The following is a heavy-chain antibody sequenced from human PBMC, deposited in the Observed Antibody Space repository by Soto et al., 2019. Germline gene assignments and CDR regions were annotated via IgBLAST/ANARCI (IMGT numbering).Heavy chain of an antibody. CDR3: ARVGSGYYGSGTYPYGLDV. CDR1: GGSISSGDSY. CDR2: IYYSGTT. J-gene: IGHJ6*02. D-gene: IGHD3-10*01. V-gene: IGHV4-30-4*01. Sequence: PXETLALPCTVAGGSISSGDSYWSWIRQPPGKGLEWIGHIYYSGTTYHNPSLQSRVSMSIDTSKNQFSLNLSSVTAADTAVYYCARVGSGYYGSGTYPYGLDVWGQGCTVTVSS.